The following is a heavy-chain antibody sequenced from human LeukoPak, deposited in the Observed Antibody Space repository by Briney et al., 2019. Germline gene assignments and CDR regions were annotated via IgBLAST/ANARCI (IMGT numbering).Heavy chain of an antibody. J-gene: IGHJ4*02. CDR1: GFTFSAYA. Sequence: PGGSLRLSCEASGFTFSAYAMTWVRQAPGKGLEWVSVIYSGGSTYYADSVKGRFTISRDNSKNTLYLQMNSLRDEDTAVYYCARWSSSWFQFDYWGQGTLVTVSS. V-gene: IGHV3-66*01. CDR2: IYSGGST. D-gene: IGHD6-13*01. CDR3: ARWSSSWFQFDY.